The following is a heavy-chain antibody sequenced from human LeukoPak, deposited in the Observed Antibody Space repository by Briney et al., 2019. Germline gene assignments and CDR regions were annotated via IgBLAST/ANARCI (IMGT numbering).Heavy chain of an antibody. CDR3: ARPGGLYYYDSSGYYYDY. D-gene: IGHD3-22*01. J-gene: IGHJ4*02. Sequence: SETLSLTCAVYGGSFSGYYWSWIRQPPGKGLEWIGEINHSGSTNYNPSLKSRVTISVDTSKNQFSLKLSSVTAADTAVYYCARPGGLYYYDSSGYYYDYWGQGTLVTVSS. V-gene: IGHV4-34*01. CDR2: INHSGST. CDR1: GGSFSGYY.